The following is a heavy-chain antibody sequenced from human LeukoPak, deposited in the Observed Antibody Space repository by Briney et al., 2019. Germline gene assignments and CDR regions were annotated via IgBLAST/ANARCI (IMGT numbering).Heavy chain of an antibody. D-gene: IGHD6-19*01. J-gene: IGHJ3*02. V-gene: IGHV4-59*01. CDR2: IYYSGST. CDR3: ARAGYSSGSAGAFDI. Sequence: RSSETLSLTCTVSGGSIGNYYWSWIRPPPGKGLEWLGYIYYSGSTNYNPSLKSRVTISVDTSKNQFSLKLYSVTAADTAVYYCARAGYSSGSAGAFDIWGQGTVVTVSS. CDR1: GGSIGNYY.